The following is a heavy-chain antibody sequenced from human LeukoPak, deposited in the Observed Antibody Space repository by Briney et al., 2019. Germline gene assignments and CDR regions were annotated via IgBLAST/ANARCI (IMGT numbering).Heavy chain of an antibody. CDR3: ARDLRDYDFWSGYYTSFDP. D-gene: IGHD3-3*01. J-gene: IGHJ5*02. CDR2: ISSSGSTI. CDR1: GCSISSGYY. Sequence: LSLTCAVSGCSISSGYYWGWIRQPPGKGLEWVSYISSSGSTIYYADSVKGRFTISRDNAKNSLYLQMNSLRAEDTAVYYCARDLRDYDFWSGYYTSFDPWGQGTLVTVSS. V-gene: IGHV3-11*04.